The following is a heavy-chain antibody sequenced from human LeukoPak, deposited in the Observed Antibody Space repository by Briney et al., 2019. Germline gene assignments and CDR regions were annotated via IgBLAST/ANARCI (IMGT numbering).Heavy chain of an antibody. CDR3: ARDTGYCSGGSCYSHWFDP. Sequence: SETLSLTCTVSGGSISSSSYYWGWIRQPPGKGLEWIGSIYYSGITYYNPSLKSRVTISVDTSKNQFSLKLSSMTAADTAVYYCARDTGYCSGGSCYSHWFDPWGQGTLVTVSS. V-gene: IGHV4-39*07. CDR2: IYYSGIT. D-gene: IGHD2-15*01. J-gene: IGHJ5*02. CDR1: GGSISSSSYY.